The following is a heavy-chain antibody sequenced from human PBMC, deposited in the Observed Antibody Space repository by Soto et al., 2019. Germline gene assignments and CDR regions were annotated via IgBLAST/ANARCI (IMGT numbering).Heavy chain of an antibody. J-gene: IGHJ3*02. CDR3: ARLRYSSVVTYAFDI. D-gene: IGHD6-25*01. CDR1: GYSFTSYW. V-gene: IGHV5-51*01. Sequence: GESLKISCKGSGYSFTSYWIGWVRQMPGKGLEWMGIIYPGDPDTRYSPSFQGQVTISADKSISTAYLQWSSLKASDTAMYYCARLRYSSVVTYAFDIWGQGTMVTVSS. CDR2: IYPGDPDT.